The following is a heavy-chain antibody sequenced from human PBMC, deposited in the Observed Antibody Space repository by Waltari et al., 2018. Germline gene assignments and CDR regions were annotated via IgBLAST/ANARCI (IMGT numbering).Heavy chain of an antibody. D-gene: IGHD1-7*01. J-gene: IGHJ4*02. CDR1: GYGFTTYW. Sequence: EVQLVQSGAEVKRPGDSLKISCQGSGYGFTTYWIGWVRQMPGKGLEWMGLIHPGDSSVAYSPSGQGQITMSSEKSTDTAYLQWSSLKASDTAIYYCARRSKTTSSDYWGQGTLVTVSS. V-gene: IGHV5-51*01. CDR3: ARRSKTTSSDY. CDR2: IHPGDSSV.